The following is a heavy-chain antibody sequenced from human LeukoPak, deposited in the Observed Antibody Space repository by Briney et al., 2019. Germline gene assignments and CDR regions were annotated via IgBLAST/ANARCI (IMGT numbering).Heavy chain of an antibody. CDR2: IDAGNGNT. D-gene: IGHD3-22*01. CDR3: ARPTEYYYDSSGYYYGDAFDI. J-gene: IGHJ3*02. V-gene: IGHV1-3*01. CDR1: GYTFTSYA. Sequence: ASVKVSCKASGYTFTSYAMHWVRQAPGQRLEWMGWIDAGNGNTKYSQKFQGRVTITADESTSTAYMELSSLRSEDTAVYYCARPTEYYYDSSGYYYGDAFDIWGQGTMVTVSS.